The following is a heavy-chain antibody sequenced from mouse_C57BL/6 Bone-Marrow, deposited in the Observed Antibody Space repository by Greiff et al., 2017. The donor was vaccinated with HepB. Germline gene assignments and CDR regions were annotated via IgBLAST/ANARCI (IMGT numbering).Heavy chain of an antibody. CDR3: ARRDYYGSTLYAMDY. Sequence: EVQLQQSGPELVKPGASVKISCKASGYSFTDYNMNWVKQSNGKSLEWIGVINPNYGTTSYNQKFKGKAILTLDQSSSTAYMQLNSLTSGDSAVYYCARRDYYGSTLYAMDYWGQGTSVTVSS. V-gene: IGHV1-39*01. CDR2: INPNYGTT. J-gene: IGHJ4*01. D-gene: IGHD1-1*01. CDR1: GYSFTDYN.